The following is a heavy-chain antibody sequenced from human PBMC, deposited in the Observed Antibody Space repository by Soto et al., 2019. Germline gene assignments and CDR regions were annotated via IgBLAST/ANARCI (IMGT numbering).Heavy chain of an antibody. D-gene: IGHD3-3*01. J-gene: IGHJ4*02. Sequence: QVQLVESGGGVVQPGRSLRLSCAASGFSFSAFGMHWVRQAPGKGLEWIAVISNDGKSEHYADSVKGRFTISRDKSKNTFYLQMNSLSVEDTAVYYCAKTITTVGVSSTGRGALLDNWGQGILVSVSS. V-gene: IGHV3-30*18. CDR2: ISNDGKSE. CDR1: GFSFSAFG. CDR3: AKTITTVGVSSTGRGALLDN.